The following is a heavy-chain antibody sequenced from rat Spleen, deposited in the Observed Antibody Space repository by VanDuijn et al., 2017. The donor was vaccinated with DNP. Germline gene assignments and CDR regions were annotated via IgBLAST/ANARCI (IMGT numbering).Heavy chain of an antibody. CDR2: INTGSEGI. Sequence: QVQLQQSGAELAKPGSSVKISCKASGYTFTSYYISWIKQTTGQGLESIGYINTGSEGINYNDKFKGKATLTVDKSSSTAFLQLSSLTPDDSAVYFCARGGYYSGWFTKWGQGTLVTVSS. CDR1: GYTFTSYY. CDR3: ARGGYYSGWFTK. V-gene: IGHV1-43*01. D-gene: IGHD1-1*01. J-gene: IGHJ3*01.